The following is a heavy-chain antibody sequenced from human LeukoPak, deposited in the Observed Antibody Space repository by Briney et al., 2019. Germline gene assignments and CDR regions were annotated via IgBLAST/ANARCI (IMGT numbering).Heavy chain of an antibody. CDR3: AKDRSIGTYYTFDH. J-gene: IGHJ4*02. V-gene: IGHV3-23*01. CDR2: ISGSDGST. Sequence: GGSQRLSCAASGFTFSNYAMSWVRQAPGKGLEWVSGISGSDGSTYYADSVKGRFTISRDNSKNTLYLQMNSLRAEDTAVYYCAKDRSIGTYYTFDHWGQGTLVTVSS. CDR1: GFTFSNYA. D-gene: IGHD1-26*01.